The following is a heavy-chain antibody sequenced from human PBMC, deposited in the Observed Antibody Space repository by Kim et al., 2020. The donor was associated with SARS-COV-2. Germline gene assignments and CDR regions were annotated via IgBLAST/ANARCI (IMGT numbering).Heavy chain of an antibody. D-gene: IGHD6-19*01. J-gene: IGHJ3*02. Sequence: GGSLRLSCAASGFTFSGSTMDWVRQASGKGLEWVGRIRSKPNNYATAYAASVKGRFTISRDDSKNTAYLQMSSLKTEDTAVYYCTRVNPIAGGWYDAFDIWGQGTMVTVSS. V-gene: IGHV3-73*01. CDR3: TRVNPIAGGWYDAFDI. CDR1: GFTFSGST. CDR2: IRSKPNNYAT.